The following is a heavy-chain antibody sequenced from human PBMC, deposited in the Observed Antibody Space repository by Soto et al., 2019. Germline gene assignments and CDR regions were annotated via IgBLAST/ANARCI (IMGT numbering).Heavy chain of an antibody. Sequence: QVQLVESGGGVVQPGRSLRLSCAASGFTFSSYGMHWVRQAPGKGLEWVAVIWYDGSNKYYADSVKGRFTISRDNSKNTLYLQMNSLRAEDTAVYYCARDTEWKGSYLDYWGQGTLVTVSS. J-gene: IGHJ4*02. CDR3: ARDTEWKGSYLDY. D-gene: IGHD3-10*01. V-gene: IGHV3-33*01. CDR1: GFTFSSYG. CDR2: IWYDGSNK.